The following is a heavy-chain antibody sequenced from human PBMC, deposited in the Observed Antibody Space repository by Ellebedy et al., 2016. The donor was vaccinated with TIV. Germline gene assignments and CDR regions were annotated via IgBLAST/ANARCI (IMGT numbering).Heavy chain of an antibody. V-gene: IGHV3-9*01. CDR1: GFTFADYA. CDR3: AIEPYYYYGMDV. Sequence: GGSLRLSXAASGFTFADYAMHWVRQAPGKGLEWVSGISWNSGSIGYADSVKGRFTISRDNAKNSLYLQMNSLRAEDTALYYCAIEPYYYYGMDVWGQGTTVTVSS. J-gene: IGHJ6*02. CDR2: ISWNSGSI.